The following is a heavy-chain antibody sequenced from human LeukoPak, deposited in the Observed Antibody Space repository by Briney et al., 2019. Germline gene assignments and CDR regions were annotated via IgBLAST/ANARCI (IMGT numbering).Heavy chain of an antibody. D-gene: IGHD2-2*01. CDR1: GGSISSGGYY. J-gene: IGHJ4*02. CDR2: IYHSGGT. CDR3: ARKEVYCSSTSCLDY. V-gene: IGHV4-30-2*01. Sequence: PSQTLSLTCTVSGGSISSGGYYWSWIRQPPGKGLEWIGYIYHSGGTYYNPSLKSRVTISVDRSKNQFSLKLSSVTAADTAVYYCARKEVYCSSTSCLDYWGQGTLVTVSS.